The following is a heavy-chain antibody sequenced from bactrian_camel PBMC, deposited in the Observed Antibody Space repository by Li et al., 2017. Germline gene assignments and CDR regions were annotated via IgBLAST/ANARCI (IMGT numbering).Heavy chain of an antibody. CDR2: INHDGRT. CDR3: AAGSPYDTCTGPSTTGFGY. J-gene: IGHJ6*01. V-gene: IGHV3S63*01. CDR1: GVPFDDSS. Sequence: VQLVESGGGSVQAGETLRLSCTPSGVPFDDSSMGWYRQAPGSDCEMVAFINHDGRTLYADSVKGRFTISQDSAKTTVYLQMHSLKPEDTAMYYCAAGSPYDTCTGPSTTGFGYWGQGTQVTVS. D-gene: IGHD2*01.